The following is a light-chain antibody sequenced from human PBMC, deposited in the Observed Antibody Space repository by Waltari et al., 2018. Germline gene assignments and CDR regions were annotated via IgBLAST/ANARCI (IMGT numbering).Light chain of an antibody. CDR1: SSNIGSNY. V-gene: IGLV1-47*02. CDR3: AAWDDSVSAMV. CDR2: TDN. Sequence: QSVLTQPPSASGTPGQRVAISCSGSSSNIGSNYVYWYQQLPGTAPKLLIYTDNWRPSGFPDGFSDSKSGTAAYLAISGLRYEDEADYYCAAWDDSVSAMVFGGGTKLTVL. J-gene: IGLJ2*01.